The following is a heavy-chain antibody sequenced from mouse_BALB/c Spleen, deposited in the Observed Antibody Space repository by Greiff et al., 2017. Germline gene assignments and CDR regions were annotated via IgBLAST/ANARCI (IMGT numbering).Heavy chain of an antibody. V-gene: IGHV3-2*02. CDR2: ISYSGST. CDR3: ARPYYRYEGSMDY. Sequence: EVQRVESGPGLVKPSQSLSLTCTVTGYSITSDYAWNWIRQFPGNKLEWMGYISYSGSTSYNPSLKSRISITRDTSKNQFFLQLNSVTTEDTATYYCARPYYRYEGSMDYWGQGTSVTVSS. D-gene: IGHD2-14*01. J-gene: IGHJ4*01. CDR1: GYSITSDYA.